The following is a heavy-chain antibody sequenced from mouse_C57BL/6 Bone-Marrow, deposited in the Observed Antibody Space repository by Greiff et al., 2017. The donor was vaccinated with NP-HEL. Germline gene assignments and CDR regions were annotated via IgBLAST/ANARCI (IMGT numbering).Heavy chain of an antibody. Sequence: QVQLQQPGAELVMPGASVKLSCKASGYTFTSYWMHWVKQRPGQGLEWIGEIDPSDSYTNYNHKFKGKSTLTVDKSSSTAYMQLSRLTSEDSAVYSCARRYYGSSPYYFDYWGQGTTLTVSS. CDR1: GYTFTSYW. D-gene: IGHD1-1*01. J-gene: IGHJ2*01. V-gene: IGHV1-69*01. CDR3: ARRYYGSSPYYFDY. CDR2: IDPSDSYT.